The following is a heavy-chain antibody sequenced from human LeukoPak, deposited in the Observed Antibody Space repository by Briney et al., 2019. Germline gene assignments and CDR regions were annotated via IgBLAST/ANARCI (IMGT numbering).Heavy chain of an antibody. J-gene: IGHJ4*02. V-gene: IGHV3-30-3*01. CDR2: ISYDGSNK. CDR3: ARDRGRGLLWFGESLDY. Sequence: EGSLRLSCAASGFTFSSYAMHWVRQAPGKGLEWVAVISYDGSNKYYADSVKGRFTISRDNSKNTLYLQMNSLRAEDTAVYYCARDRGRGLLWFGESLDYWGQGTLVTVSS. CDR1: GFTFSSYA. D-gene: IGHD3-10*01.